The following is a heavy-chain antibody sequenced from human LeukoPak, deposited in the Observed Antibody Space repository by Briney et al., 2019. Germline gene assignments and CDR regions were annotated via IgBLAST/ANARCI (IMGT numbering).Heavy chain of an antibody. D-gene: IGHD3-22*01. CDR3: ARPLRGYYYDSSGFDAFDI. CDR2: ISAYNGNT. V-gene: IGHV1-18*01. CDR1: GYTFTSYG. Sequence: ASMKVSCKASGYTFTSYGISWVRQAPGQGLEWMGWISAYNGNTNYAQKLQGRVTMTTDTSTSTAYMELRSLRSDDTAVYYCARPLRGYYYDSSGFDAFDIWGQGTMVTVSS. J-gene: IGHJ3*02.